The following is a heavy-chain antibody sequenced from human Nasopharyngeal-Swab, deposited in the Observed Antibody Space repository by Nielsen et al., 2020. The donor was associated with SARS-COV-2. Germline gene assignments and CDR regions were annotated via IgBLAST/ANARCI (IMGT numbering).Heavy chain of an antibody. Sequence: GGSLRLSCAASGFTFSDHYMDWVRQAPGKGLEWVGRTRNKANSYTTEYAASVKGRFTISRDDSKNSLYLQMNSLKTEDTAVYYCARLREGGWELPGAFDIWGQGTMVTVSS. V-gene: IGHV3-72*01. J-gene: IGHJ3*02. CDR1: GFTFSDHY. CDR2: TRNKANSYTT. CDR3: ARLREGGWELPGAFDI. D-gene: IGHD1-26*01.